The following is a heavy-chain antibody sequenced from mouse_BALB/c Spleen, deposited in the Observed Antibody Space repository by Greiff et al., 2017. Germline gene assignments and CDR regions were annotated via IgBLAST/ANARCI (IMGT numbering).Heavy chain of an antibody. V-gene: IGHV5-6*01. J-gene: IGHJ2*01. D-gene: IGHD1-1*01. CDR3: ARPSYYGSSLDY. CDR1: GFTFSSYG. Sequence: EVQRVESGGDLVKPGGSLKLSCAASGFTFSSYGMSWVRQTPDKRLEWVATISSGGSYTYYPDSVKGRSTISRDNAKNTLYLQMSSLKSEDTAMYYCARPSYYGSSLDYWGQGTTLTVSS. CDR2: ISSGGSYT.